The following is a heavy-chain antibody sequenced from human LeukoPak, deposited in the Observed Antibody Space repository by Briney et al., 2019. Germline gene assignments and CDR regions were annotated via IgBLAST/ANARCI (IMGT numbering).Heavy chain of an antibody. Sequence: SETLSLTCIVSGGSISSYYWSWIRQPPGKGLEWIGKIDYSGSTNYNPSLKSRVTISVDTSKNQLSLKLSSVTAADTAVYYCARVFSLSGYYGSGSYYIDYWGQGTLVTVFS. CDR1: GGSISSYY. J-gene: IGHJ4*02. CDR3: ARVFSLSGYYGSGSYYIDY. D-gene: IGHD3-10*01. V-gene: IGHV4-59*01. CDR2: IDYSGST.